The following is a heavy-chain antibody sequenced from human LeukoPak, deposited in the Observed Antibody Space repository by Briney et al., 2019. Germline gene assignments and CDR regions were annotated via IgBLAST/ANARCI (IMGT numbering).Heavy chain of an antibody. CDR1: GDSVSSNSAA. Sequence: SQTLSLTCAISGDSVSSNSAAWNWIRQSPSRGLEGLGRTYYRSKRYNDYAVSVKSRITINPDTSKNQFSLQLNSVTPEDTAVYYCARAYDYVWGSYRYRPPGYFDYWGQGTPVTVSS. D-gene: IGHD3-16*02. J-gene: IGHJ4*02. V-gene: IGHV6-1*01. CDR2: TYYRSKRYN. CDR3: ARAYDYVWGSYRYRPPGYFDY.